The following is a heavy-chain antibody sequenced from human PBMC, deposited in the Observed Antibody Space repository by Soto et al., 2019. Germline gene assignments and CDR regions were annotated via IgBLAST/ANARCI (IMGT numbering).Heavy chain of an antibody. J-gene: IGHJ6*02. CDR1: GGSFSGYY. CDR3: ARDLGNWNYYYGMDV. V-gene: IGHV4-34*01. Sequence: SETLSLTCAVYGGSFSGYYWSWIRQPPGKGLEWIGEINHSGSTNYNPSLKSQVTISVDTSKNQFSLKLSSVTAADTAVYYCARDLGNWNYYYGMDVWGQGTTVTVSS. CDR2: INHSGST. D-gene: IGHD1-26*01.